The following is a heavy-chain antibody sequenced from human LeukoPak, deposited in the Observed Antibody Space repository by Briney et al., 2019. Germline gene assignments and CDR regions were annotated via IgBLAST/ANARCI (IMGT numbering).Heavy chain of an antibody. CDR1: GYTFIGYS. CDR3: ARGSTRWYDY. CDR2: ISSYNGNT. V-gene: IGHV1-18*01. Sequence: EASVKVSCKASGYTFIGYSITWLRQTPGQGLEWMGWISSYNGNTTYAQTLQGRVTMTTDTSTSTTHMELRSLRSDDTAVYYCARGSTRWYDYWGQGTLVTVSS. J-gene: IGHJ4*02. D-gene: IGHD6-13*01.